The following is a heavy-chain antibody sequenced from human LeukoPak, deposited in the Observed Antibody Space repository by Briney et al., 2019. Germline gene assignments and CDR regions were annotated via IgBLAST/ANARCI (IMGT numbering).Heavy chain of an antibody. CDR3: ACSHGSPLFAP. Sequence: SETLSLTCTVSGGSISSGSYYWTWIRQPAGKGLEWIGRIYTIGSTNYNPSLKSRVTISVDTSKNQFSLKPSSVTAADTAVYYCACSHGSPLFAPWGQGTLVTVSS. CDR2: IYTIGST. V-gene: IGHV4-61*02. J-gene: IGHJ5*02. CDR1: GGSISSGSYY. D-gene: IGHD5-24*01.